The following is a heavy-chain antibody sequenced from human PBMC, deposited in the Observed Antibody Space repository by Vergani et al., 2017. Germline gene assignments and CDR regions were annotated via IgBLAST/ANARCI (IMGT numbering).Heavy chain of an antibody. D-gene: IGHD6-19*01. CDR3: ARAKRGRRAVGATDS. V-gene: IGHV7-4-1*01. Sequence: QEQLVQSGSELKKPGASVKVSCKASGYSFNNYAIHWVRQAPGQGLEWMGWINPTTGNPTYARAFTGRFVFSLDTSISTAYLQIGSLKAEDTAVYFCARAKRGRRAVGATDSWGQGTLLTGSS. CDR2: INPTTGNP. J-gene: IGHJ4*02. CDR1: GYSFNNYA.